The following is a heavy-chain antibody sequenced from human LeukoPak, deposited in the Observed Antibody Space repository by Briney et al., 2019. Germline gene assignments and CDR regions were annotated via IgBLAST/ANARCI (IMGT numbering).Heavy chain of an antibody. J-gene: IGHJ4*02. CDR2: IYYSGST. CDR1: GGSISSYY. V-gene: IGHV4-59*08. CDR3: ARQTYYYDSSGYYDRFDY. Sequence: PSETLSLTCTVSGGSISSYYWSWLRQPPGKGLEGIGYIYYSGSTNYNPSLKSRVTISVDTSKNQFSLKLSSVTAADTAVYYCARQTYYYDSSGYYDRFDYWGQGTLVTVSS. D-gene: IGHD3-22*01.